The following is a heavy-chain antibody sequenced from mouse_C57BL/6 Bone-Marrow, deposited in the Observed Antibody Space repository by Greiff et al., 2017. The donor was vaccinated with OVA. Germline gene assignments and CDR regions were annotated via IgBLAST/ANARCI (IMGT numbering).Heavy chain of an antibody. CDR1: GYTFTSSG. CDR2: IYPRSGNT. J-gene: IGHJ2*01. Sequence: QVQLQQSGAELARPGASVKLSCKASGYTFTSSGISWVKQRTGLGLEWIGEIYPRSGNTYYNEKFKGKATLTADKSSSTAYMELRSLTSEDSAVYFCARELTTVAYFDYWGQGTTLTVSS. CDR3: ARELTTVAYFDY. D-gene: IGHD1-1*01. V-gene: IGHV1-81*01.